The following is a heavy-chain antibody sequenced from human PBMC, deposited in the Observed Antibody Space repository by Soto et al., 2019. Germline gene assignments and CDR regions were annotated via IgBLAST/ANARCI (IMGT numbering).Heavy chain of an antibody. J-gene: IGHJ6*03. V-gene: IGHV4-34*01. CDR3: ARGLGIAVAGKNYYMDV. CDR1: GGSFSGYY. Sequence: PSETLSLTCAVYGGSFSGYYWSWIRQPPGKGLEWIGEINHSGSTNYNPSLKSRVTISVDTSKNQFSLKLSSVTAADTAVYYCARGLGIAVAGKNYYMDVWGKGTTVTVSS. D-gene: IGHD6-19*01. CDR2: INHSGST.